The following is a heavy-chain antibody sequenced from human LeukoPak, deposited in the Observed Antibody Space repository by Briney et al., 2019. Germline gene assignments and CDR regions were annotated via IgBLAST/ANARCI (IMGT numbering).Heavy chain of an antibody. CDR3: ARVIFSSGLAAAADAFDI. J-gene: IGHJ3*02. CDR2: IIPIPGMA. V-gene: IGHV1-69*04. Sequence: ASVKVSCKASGYTFTSYAISWVRQAPGQGLEWMGRIIPIPGMANYAQKFQGRVTITADKSTSTAYMELSSLRSEDTAVYYCARVIFSSGLAAAADAFDIWGQGTMVTVSS. D-gene: IGHD6-13*01. CDR1: GYTFTSYA.